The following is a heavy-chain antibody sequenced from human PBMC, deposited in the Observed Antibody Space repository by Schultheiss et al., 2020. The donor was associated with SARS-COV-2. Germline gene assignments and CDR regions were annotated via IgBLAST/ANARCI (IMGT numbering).Heavy chain of an antibody. D-gene: IGHD3-22*01. V-gene: IGHV1-2*02. Sequence: ASVKVSCKASGYTFTDYYMHWVRQAPGQGLEWMGWINPSSGATKYAQKFQGRVTMTRDTSINTASMELSRLRSDDTAVYYCASGYYDSSGYYHDAFDIWGQGTMVTVSS. CDR1: GYTFTDYY. CDR2: INPSSGAT. J-gene: IGHJ3*02. CDR3: ASGYYDSSGYYHDAFDI.